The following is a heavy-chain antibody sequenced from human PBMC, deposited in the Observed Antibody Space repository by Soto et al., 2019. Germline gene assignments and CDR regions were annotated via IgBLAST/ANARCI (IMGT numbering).Heavy chain of an antibody. CDR3: ARGLRDYIWGSYRAAYNWFDP. CDR2: INHSGST. Sequence: SETLSLTCAVYGGSFSGYYWSWIRQPPGKGLEWFGEINHSGSTNYNPSLKSRVTISVDTSKNQFSLKLSSVTAADTAVYYCARGLRDYIWGSYRAAYNWFDPWGQGTLVTVSS. D-gene: IGHD3-16*01. V-gene: IGHV4-34*01. J-gene: IGHJ5*02. CDR1: GGSFSGYY.